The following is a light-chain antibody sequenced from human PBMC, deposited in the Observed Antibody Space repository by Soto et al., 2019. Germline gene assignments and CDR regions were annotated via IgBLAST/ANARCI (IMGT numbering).Light chain of an antibody. CDR1: QSIGNW. Sequence: DIQMTQSPSTLSASVGDRVTITCRASQSIGNWLAWYQQKPGKAPKLLIYDASTLESGVPSRFSGSGYGTEFPLTISSLQPDDFATYYCQQYNSYSSMFGHGTKVEIK. J-gene: IGKJ1*01. CDR2: DAS. CDR3: QQYNSYSSM. V-gene: IGKV1-5*01.